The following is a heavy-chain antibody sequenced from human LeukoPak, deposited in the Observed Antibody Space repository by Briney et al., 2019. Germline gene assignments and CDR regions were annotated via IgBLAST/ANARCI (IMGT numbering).Heavy chain of an antibody. D-gene: IGHD2-2*01. J-gene: IGHJ5*01. CDR3: ARGRCRSTSCYLGS. CDR1: GFTFSNYA. CDR2: MSFDGSNK. Sequence: GRSLRLSCAASGFTFSNYAMNWVRQAPGKGLEWVAIMSFDGSNKYYADSVKSRFTISRDKSRNTLYLHMNSLTTEDTAVYYCARGRCRSTSCYLGSWGQGTLVTVSS. V-gene: IGHV3-30*04.